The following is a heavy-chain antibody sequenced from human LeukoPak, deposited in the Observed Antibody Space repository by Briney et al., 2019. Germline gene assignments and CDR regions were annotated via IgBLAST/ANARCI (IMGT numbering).Heavy chain of an antibody. CDR3: TTLAFDVHY. CDR2: MESNPAGGRT. D-gene: IGHD2/OR15-2a*01. CDR1: GFTFVNAW. J-gene: IGHJ4*02. V-gene: IGHV3-15*04. Sequence: GGSLRLSCAASGFTFVNAWMTWVRQAPGKGLEWVGRMESNPAGGRTDYAAPVKGRFTISRDDSRSTLYLQLNNLRAEDTAVYYCTTLAFDVHYWGRGTLITVS.